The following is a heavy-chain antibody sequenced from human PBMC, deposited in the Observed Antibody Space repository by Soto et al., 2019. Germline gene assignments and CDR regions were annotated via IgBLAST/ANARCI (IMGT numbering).Heavy chain of an antibody. Sequence: GGSLRLSCVASGFTFSNYWMGWVRQAPGRGLEWVANMKQDGSEKYYLDSVKGRFTISRDNAKNSLFLQMNSLRAEDTAVYYCAKDIREYSGYDNWFDPWGQGTLVTVSS. J-gene: IGHJ5*02. CDR2: MKQDGSEK. V-gene: IGHV3-7*01. CDR3: AKDIREYSGYDNWFDP. D-gene: IGHD5-12*01. CDR1: GFTFSNYW.